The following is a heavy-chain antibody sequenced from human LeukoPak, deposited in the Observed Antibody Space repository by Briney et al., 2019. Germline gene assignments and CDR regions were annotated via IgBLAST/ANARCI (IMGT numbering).Heavy chain of an antibody. Sequence: ASVKVSCKASGYTFTSYAMHWVRQAPGQRLEGMGWINAGNGNTKYSQKFQGRVTITRDTFASTAYMELSSLRSEDTAVYYCARGYCSSTSCYAFDYWGQGTLVTVSS. V-gene: IGHV1-3*01. CDR1: GYTFTSYA. CDR2: INAGNGNT. D-gene: IGHD2-2*01. CDR3: ARGYCSSTSCYAFDY. J-gene: IGHJ4*02.